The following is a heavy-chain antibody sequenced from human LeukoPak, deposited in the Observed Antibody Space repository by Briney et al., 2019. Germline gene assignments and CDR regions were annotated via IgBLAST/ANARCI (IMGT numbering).Heavy chain of an antibody. CDR3: ARLRREGIAAQNYYYYYMDV. D-gene: IGHD6-13*01. Sequence: ASVKVSCKASGYTFTGYYMHWVRQAPGQGLEWMGWINPNSGGTNYAQKFQGRVTMTRDTSISTAYMELSRLRSDDTAVYYCARLRREGIAAQNYYYYYMDVWGKGTTVTVSS. J-gene: IGHJ6*03. CDR1: GYTFTGYY. CDR2: INPNSGGT. V-gene: IGHV1-2*02.